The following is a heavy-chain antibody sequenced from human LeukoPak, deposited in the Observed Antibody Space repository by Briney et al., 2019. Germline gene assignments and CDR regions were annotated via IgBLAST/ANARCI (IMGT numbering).Heavy chain of an antibody. V-gene: IGHV1-18*01. CDR2: ISAYNGNT. CDR1: GYTFTSYG. D-gene: IGHD4-17*01. Sequence: ASVKVSCKASGYTFTSYGISWVRQAPGQRLEWMGWISAYNGNTNYAQKLQGRVTMTTDTSTSTAYMELRSLRSDDTAVYYCARTFKTTVTTRRPNFDYWGQGTLVTVSS. J-gene: IGHJ4*02. CDR3: ARTFKTTVTTRRPNFDY.